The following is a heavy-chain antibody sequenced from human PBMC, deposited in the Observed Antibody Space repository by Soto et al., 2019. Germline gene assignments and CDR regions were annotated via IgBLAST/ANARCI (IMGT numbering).Heavy chain of an antibody. J-gene: IGHJ4*02. CDR2: ISAYNGNT. CDR1: GYTFTEYD. D-gene: IGHD1-26*01. CDR3: ARDVVGANAF. Sequence: GASVKVSCKTSGYTFTEYDLNWVRQAPGQGLGWMGWISAYNGNTNYAQKLQGRVTMTTDTSTSTAYMELRSLRSDDTAVYYCARDVVGANAFWGQGTLVTVSS. V-gene: IGHV1-18*01.